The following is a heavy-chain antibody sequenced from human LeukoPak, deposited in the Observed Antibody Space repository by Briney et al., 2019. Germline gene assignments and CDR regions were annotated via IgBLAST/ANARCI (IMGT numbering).Heavy chain of an antibody. Sequence: PGGSLRLSGAASGFTFSSYGMLWARQAPGKGLEGVAFIRYDGSNKYYADSVKGRFTISRDNSKNTLYLQMNSLRAEDTAVYYCAKPQDIVVVPAAIAPNYWGQGTLVTVSS. CDR1: GFTFSSYG. CDR2: IRYDGSNK. CDR3: AKPQDIVVVPAAIAPNY. D-gene: IGHD2-2*01. V-gene: IGHV3-30*02. J-gene: IGHJ4*02.